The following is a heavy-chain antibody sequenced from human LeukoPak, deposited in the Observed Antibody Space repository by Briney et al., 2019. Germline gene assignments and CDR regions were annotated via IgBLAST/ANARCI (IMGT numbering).Heavy chain of an antibody. CDR2: INTDGRTT. CDR1: GFPFNNYW. D-gene: IGHD6-19*01. J-gene: IGHJ5*02. CDR3: ARAGASGWYAAGWFDP. V-gene: IGHV3-74*01. Sequence: GGSLRLSCAASGFPFNNYWMYWVRQAPGNGLVWVSSINTDGRTTRYAASVQGRFTISRDNAKNTLYLQMNSLSGDDTAVYYCARAGASGWYAAGWFDPWGQGTLVTVSS.